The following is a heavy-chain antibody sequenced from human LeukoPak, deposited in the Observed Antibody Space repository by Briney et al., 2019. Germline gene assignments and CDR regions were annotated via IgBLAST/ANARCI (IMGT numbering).Heavy chain of an antibody. CDR3: ARASYCTNGVCFGDLGFDY. J-gene: IGHJ4*02. CDR1: GYTFTSCA. Sequence: ALVKVSCKASGYTFTSCAMNWVRQAPGQGLEWMGWINTNTGNPTYAQGFTGRFVFSLDTSVSTAYLQISSLKAEDTAVYYCARASYCTNGVCFGDLGFDYWGQGTLVTVSS. D-gene: IGHD2-8*01. V-gene: IGHV7-4-1*02. CDR2: INTNTGNP.